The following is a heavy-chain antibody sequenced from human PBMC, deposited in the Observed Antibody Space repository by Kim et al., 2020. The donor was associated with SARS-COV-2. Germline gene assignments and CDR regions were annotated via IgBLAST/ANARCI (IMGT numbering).Heavy chain of an antibody. D-gene: IGHD3-16*01. CDR3: ASDAVFYGLDV. J-gene: IGHJ6*02. V-gene: IGHV3-74*01. CDR1: GFTVTNYW. Sequence: GGSLRLSCAASGFTVTNYWMHWVRQAPGKGLVWVARIKSEGTGISYADSVKGRFTISRDNANNTLYLQMNNLRAEDTAVYYCASDAVFYGLDVGSQGTTVTVSS. CDR2: IKSEGTGI.